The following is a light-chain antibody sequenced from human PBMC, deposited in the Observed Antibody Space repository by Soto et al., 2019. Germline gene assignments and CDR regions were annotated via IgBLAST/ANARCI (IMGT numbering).Light chain of an antibody. J-gene: IGKJ2*01. CDR2: GTS. V-gene: IGKV3-20*01. CDR1: QSVRSAY. Sequence: ENVLTQSPGTLFLSPGERATLSCRASQSVRSAYLAWYQQKPGQSPRLLIYGTSSRATGIPDRFSGSGSGTDFTLTISRLEPDDFAVYLCQQYGTSPYTFGQGTKLEIK. CDR3: QQYGTSPYT.